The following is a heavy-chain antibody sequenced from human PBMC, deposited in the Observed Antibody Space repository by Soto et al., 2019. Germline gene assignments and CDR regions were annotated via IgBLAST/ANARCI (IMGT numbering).Heavy chain of an antibody. V-gene: IGHV3-7*01. J-gene: IGHJ5*02. Sequence: GSLRLSCAASGFPFSRYWMSWVRQAPGKGLEWVANMKQDGSEKSYVGSVKGRFTISRDNAKNSLYLQMNSLRAEDTAVYFCARDLPSISGRPGGWFDPWGQGTLVTVSS. CDR3: ARDLPSISGRPGGWFDP. CDR2: MKQDGSEK. D-gene: IGHD6-6*01. CDR1: GFPFSRYW.